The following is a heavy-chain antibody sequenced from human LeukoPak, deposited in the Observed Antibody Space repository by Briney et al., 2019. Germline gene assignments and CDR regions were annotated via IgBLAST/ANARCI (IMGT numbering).Heavy chain of an antibody. CDR1: GGSFSGYY. J-gene: IGHJ4*02. D-gene: IGHD3-3*01. Sequence: PSETLSLTCAVYGGSFSGYYWSWIRQPPGKGLEWIGEINHSGSTNYNPPLKSRVTISVDTSKNQFYLKLSSVTAADTAVYYCARGSYDFWSGYSHPYFDYWGQGTLVTVSS. CDR2: INHSGST. CDR3: ARGSYDFWSGYSHPYFDY. V-gene: IGHV4-34*01.